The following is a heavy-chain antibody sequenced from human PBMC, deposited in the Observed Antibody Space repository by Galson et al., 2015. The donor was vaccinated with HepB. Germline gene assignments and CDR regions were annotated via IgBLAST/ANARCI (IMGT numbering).Heavy chain of an antibody. D-gene: IGHD4-17*01. Sequence: SLRLSCAASTFIFSTYSMNWVRQAPGKGLEWISFISGGGDTIYYADSVKGRFTISRDNAKNSLYLQIDSLRVEDTAVYYCARDADGHLDYWGLGILVIVSS. J-gene: IGHJ4*02. CDR1: TFIFSTYS. CDR2: ISGGGDTI. V-gene: IGHV3-48*04. CDR3: ARDADGHLDY.